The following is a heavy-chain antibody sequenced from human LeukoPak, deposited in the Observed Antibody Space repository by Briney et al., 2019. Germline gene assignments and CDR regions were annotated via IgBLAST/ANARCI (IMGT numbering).Heavy chain of an antibody. Sequence: PSETLSLTCTVSGGSISNYYCSWIRLPPGKGLEWIGYIHYSGSTNYNPSLKSRVTISVATSKNQFSLKLSSVTAADTAVYYCASLCNGGSCQFDYWGQGTLVTVSS. CDR1: GGSISNYY. CDR3: ASLCNGGSCQFDY. J-gene: IGHJ4*02. D-gene: IGHD2-15*01. V-gene: IGHV4-59*08. CDR2: IHYSGST.